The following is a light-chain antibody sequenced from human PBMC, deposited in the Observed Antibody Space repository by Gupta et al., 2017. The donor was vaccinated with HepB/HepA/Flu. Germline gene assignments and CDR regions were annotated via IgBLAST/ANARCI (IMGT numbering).Light chain of an antibody. CDR2: DVS. CDR3: TSYTSSSTNVV. V-gene: IGLV2-14*03. CDR1: SSDVGNYHY. Sequence: QSALTQPASVSGSPGQSITISCTGTSSDVGNYHYVSWYQQHPGKAPNLMIYDVSDRPSGVANRFSGSKSASTAAITTAGLQAEEEADYHCTSYTSSSTNVVFGGGTKLTVL. J-gene: IGLJ2*01.